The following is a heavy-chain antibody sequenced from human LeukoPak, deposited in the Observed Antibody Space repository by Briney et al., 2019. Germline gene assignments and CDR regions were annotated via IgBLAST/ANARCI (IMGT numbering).Heavy chain of an antibody. CDR2: IYYSGST. CDR1: GGSISSSSYY. D-gene: IGHD4-11*01. CDR3: ARPPRSSYSNHWYFDL. V-gene: IGHV4-39*01. Sequence: SETLSLTCTVSGGSISSSSYYWGWMRQPPGKGKEWIGSIYYSGSTYYNPSLKSRVTISVDTSKNQFSLKLSSVTAADTAVYYCARPPRSSYSNHWYFDLWGRGTLVTVSS. J-gene: IGHJ2*01.